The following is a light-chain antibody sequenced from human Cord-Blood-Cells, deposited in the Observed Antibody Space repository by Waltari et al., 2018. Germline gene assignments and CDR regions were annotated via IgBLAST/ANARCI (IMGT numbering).Light chain of an antibody. CDR2: EVS. CDR3: SSYAGSNNLV. Sequence: QSALTQPHSASGSPGPSVTISCTGTSRDVGGYYHFSWSQQPPGKAPKLMIYEVSKRPSGVPDRFSGSKSGNTASLTVSGLQAEDEADYYCSSYAGSNNLVFGGGTKLTVL. J-gene: IGLJ2*01. V-gene: IGLV2-8*01. CDR1: SRDVGGYYH.